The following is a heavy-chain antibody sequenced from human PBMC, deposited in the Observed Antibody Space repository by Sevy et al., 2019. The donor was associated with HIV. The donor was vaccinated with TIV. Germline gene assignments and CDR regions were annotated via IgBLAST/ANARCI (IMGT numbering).Heavy chain of an antibody. Sequence: GGSLRLSCAASGFTFSRFWMSWVRQAPGKGLGWVANINQDGSERYYVDSVKGRFTISRDNAKNSLYLQMNSLRGEDTAVFFCARGGVLEWPLGPFDYWGQGTLVTVSS. CDR3: ARGGVLEWPLGPFDY. D-gene: IGHD3-3*01. CDR2: INQDGSER. CDR1: GFTFSRFW. V-gene: IGHV3-7*03. J-gene: IGHJ4*02.